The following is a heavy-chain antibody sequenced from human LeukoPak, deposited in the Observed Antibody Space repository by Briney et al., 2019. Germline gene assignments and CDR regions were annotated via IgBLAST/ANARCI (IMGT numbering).Heavy chain of an antibody. CDR1: GFTFSSYS. J-gene: IGHJ5*02. D-gene: IGHD6-19*01. CDR3: ALEKRQWLIRGEYNWFDP. V-gene: IGHV3-48*01. Sequence: GGSLRLSCAASGFTFSSYSMNWVRQAPGKGLEWVPYISSSNSSIYYADSVKGRFTISRDNAKNSLYLQMNSVRAEDTAVYYCALEKRQWLIRGEYNWFDPWGQGTLVTVSS. CDR2: ISSSNSSI.